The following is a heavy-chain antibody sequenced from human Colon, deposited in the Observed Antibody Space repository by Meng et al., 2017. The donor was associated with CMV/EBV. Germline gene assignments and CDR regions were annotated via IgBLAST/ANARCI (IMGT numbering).Heavy chain of an antibody. CDR3: ARGSANYSGFDY. J-gene: IGHJ4*02. V-gene: IGHV3-30*03. Sequence: CAASGLNFSRHDKHWVRQAPGKGLEWVAAVSSDGNTKYYTESVRGRFTISRDNSKNILYLQMNSLKTDDTALYYCARGSANYSGFDYWGQGTLVTVSS. D-gene: IGHD4/OR15-4a*01. CDR2: VSSDGNTK. CDR1: GLNFSRHD.